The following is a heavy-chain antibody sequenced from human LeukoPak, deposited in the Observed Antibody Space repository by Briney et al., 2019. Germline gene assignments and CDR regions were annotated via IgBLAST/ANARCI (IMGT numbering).Heavy chain of an antibody. CDR2: IYTSGST. Sequence: SETLPLTCTVSGGSISSGSYYWSWIRQPAGKGLEWIGRIYTSGSTNYNPSLKSRVTISVDTSKNQFSLKLSSVTAADTAVYYCARDFAFWGQGTLVTVSS. CDR3: ARDFAF. J-gene: IGHJ4*02. CDR1: GGSISSGSYY. V-gene: IGHV4-61*02.